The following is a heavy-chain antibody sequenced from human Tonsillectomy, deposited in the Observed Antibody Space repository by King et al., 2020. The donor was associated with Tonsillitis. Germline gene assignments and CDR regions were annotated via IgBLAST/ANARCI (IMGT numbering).Heavy chain of an antibody. CDR2: IKQDGSEK. D-gene: IGHD5-24*01. Sequence: VQLVESGGGLVQPGGSLRLSCAASGFTFSSYWMSWVRQAPGKGLEWVANIKQDGSEKYYVDSVKGRFTISRDNAKNSLYLQMNSRRAEDTAVYYCARGPTFRDGYTNDYWGQGTLVTVSS. J-gene: IGHJ4*02. CDR3: ARGPTFRDGYTNDY. V-gene: IGHV3-7*01. CDR1: GFTFSSYW.